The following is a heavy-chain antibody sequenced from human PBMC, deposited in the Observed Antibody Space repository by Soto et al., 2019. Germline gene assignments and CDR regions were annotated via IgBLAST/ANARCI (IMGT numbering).Heavy chain of an antibody. CDR2: IYYSGST. J-gene: IGHJ5*02. CDR3: ARHYDILTGYYWAWFDP. V-gene: IGHV4-39*01. CDR1: GGAISSSSYY. Sequence: PSETLSLTCTVSGGAISSSSYYWGWIRQPPGKGLEWIGSIYYSGSTYYNPSLKSRVTISVDTSKNQFSLKLSPVTAADTAVYYCARHYDILTGYYWAWFDPWGQGTLVTVSS. D-gene: IGHD3-9*01.